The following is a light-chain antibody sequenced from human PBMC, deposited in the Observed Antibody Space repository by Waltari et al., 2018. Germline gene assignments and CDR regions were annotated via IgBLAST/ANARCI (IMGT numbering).Light chain of an antibody. J-gene: IGLJ2*01. CDR1: KLGDKY. Sequence: SYEVTQPPSVSVSPGQTANITCSGDKLGDKYACWYQKKPGQSPVMVIYQNRKRPSGIPGGFSGSNSGNTATLTISGTQAMDEADYYCQAWDISTDVVFGGGTKLTVL. CDR2: QNR. CDR3: QAWDISTDVV. V-gene: IGLV3-1*01.